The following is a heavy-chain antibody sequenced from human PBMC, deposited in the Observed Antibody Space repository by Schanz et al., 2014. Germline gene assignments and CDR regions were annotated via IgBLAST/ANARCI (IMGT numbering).Heavy chain of an antibody. CDR2: ISTFRNEDT. Sequence: QVQLVQSGAEVKKPGASVRVSCKVSGYAFTTYGISWVRQAPGQGPEFMGWISTFRNEDTNSAQRFQGRLTMTTDTSTSTVYMELSGLRSEDTAVYYCAGAFDSSGYYFDYWGQGTLVTVSS. CDR1: GYAFTTYG. J-gene: IGHJ4*02. V-gene: IGHV1-18*01. CDR3: AGAFDSSGYYFDY. D-gene: IGHD3-22*01.